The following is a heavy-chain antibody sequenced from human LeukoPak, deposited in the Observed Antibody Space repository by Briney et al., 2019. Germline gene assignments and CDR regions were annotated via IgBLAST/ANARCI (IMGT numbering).Heavy chain of an antibody. CDR3: ARKLYYYDTSPAGWFDP. CDR1: GFTFSSYR. CDR2: ISSSSSYI. Sequence: GGSLRLSCAASGFTFSSYRMNWVRQAPGEGLEWVSSISSSSSYIYYADSVKGRFTISRDNAKNSLYLQINGLRAEDTAVYHCARKLYYYDTSPAGWFDPWGQGTLVTVS. V-gene: IGHV3-21*01. J-gene: IGHJ5*02. D-gene: IGHD3-22*01.